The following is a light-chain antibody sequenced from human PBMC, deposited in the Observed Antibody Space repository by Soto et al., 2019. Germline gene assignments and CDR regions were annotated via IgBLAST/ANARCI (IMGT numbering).Light chain of an antibody. CDR1: QRVSSN. J-gene: IGKJ5*01. CDR3: QQYNNWPPTWT. CDR2: GDS. Sequence: EIVMTQSPATLSVSPGERATLCCSASQRVSSNLAWYQQKPGQAPRLLIYGDSTRATGIPARFSGSGSGTEFTLTISRLQSEDFAVYSCQQYNNWPPTWTFGQGTRLEIK. V-gene: IGKV3-15*01.